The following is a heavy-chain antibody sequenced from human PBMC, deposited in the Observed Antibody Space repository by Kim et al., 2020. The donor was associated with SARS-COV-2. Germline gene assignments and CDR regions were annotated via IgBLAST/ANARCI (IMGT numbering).Heavy chain of an antibody. Sequence: GGSLRLSCAASGFTFSSYAMSWVRQAPGKGLEWVSTISGSSGSTYYADSAQGRFTISRDISKNTLYLQMHSLRAEDTAVYYCARMRRIAAAGPDYWGQGTLVTVSS. V-gene: IGHV3-23*01. D-gene: IGHD6-13*01. CDR2: ISGSSGST. J-gene: IGHJ4*02. CDR3: ARMRRIAAAGPDY. CDR1: GFTFSSYA.